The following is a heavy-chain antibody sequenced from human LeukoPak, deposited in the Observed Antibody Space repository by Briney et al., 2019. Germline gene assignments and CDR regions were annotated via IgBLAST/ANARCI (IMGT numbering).Heavy chain of an antibody. CDR1: GFSFSSYE. CDR2: ISRRGIGL. CDR3: ATMDYAGNWPDY. J-gene: IGHJ4*02. Sequence: PGGALRLCCAASGFSFSSYERNWVPQTPGKGVELVSYISRRGIGLHYADSVKGRVTISRDNAKNSLYLQMNSLRVEDTAVYYCATMDYAGNWPDYWGQGTLVTVSS. V-gene: IGHV3-48*03. D-gene: IGHD4-23*01.